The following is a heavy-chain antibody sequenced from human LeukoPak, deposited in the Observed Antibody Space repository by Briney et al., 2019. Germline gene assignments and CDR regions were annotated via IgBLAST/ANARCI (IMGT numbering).Heavy chain of an antibody. CDR1: GGTFSSYA. V-gene: IGHV1-69*13. D-gene: IGHD3-22*01. J-gene: IGHJ4*02. Sequence: GASVKVSCTASGGTFSSYAISWVRQAPGQGLEWMGGIIPIFGTANYAQKFQGRVTITADESTSTAYMELSSLRSEDTAVYYCARTYYYDSSGHFDYWGQGTLVTVSS. CDR2: IIPIFGTA. CDR3: ARTYYYDSSGHFDY.